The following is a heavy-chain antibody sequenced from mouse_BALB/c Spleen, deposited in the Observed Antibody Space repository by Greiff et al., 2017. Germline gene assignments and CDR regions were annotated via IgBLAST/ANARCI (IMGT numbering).Heavy chain of an antibody. CDR2: ISYSGST. D-gene: IGHD2-1*01. Sequence: EVKLQESGPSLVKPSQTLSLTCSVTGDSITSGYWNWIRKFPGNKLEYMGYISYSGSTYYNPSLKSRISITRDTSKNQYYLQLNSVTTEDTATYYCARWEGIYYGNWGAMDYWGQGTSVTVSS. CDR1: GDSITSGY. V-gene: IGHV3-8*02. J-gene: IGHJ4*01. CDR3: ARWEGIYYGNWGAMDY.